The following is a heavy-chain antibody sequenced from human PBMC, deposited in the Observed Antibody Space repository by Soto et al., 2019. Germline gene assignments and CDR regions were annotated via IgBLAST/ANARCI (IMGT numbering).Heavy chain of an antibody. CDR3: ARVAGYDSSGELDY. CDR2: IYYSGST. D-gene: IGHD3-22*01. V-gene: IGHV4-30-4*01. Sequence: SETLSQTCTVSGSSISGGDYYRSRIRQPPGKGLEWIGYIYYSGSTYYNPSLKSRVTISVDTSKNQFSLKLSSVTAADTAVYYSARVAGYDSSGELDYWGQGTLVTVSS. CDR1: GSSISGGDYY. J-gene: IGHJ4*02.